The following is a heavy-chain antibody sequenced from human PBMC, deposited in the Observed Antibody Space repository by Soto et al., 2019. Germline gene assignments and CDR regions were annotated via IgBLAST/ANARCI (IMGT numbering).Heavy chain of an antibody. Sequence: PGGSLRLSCAASGFTFSSYSMNWVRQAPGKGLEWVSSISSSSSYIYYADSVKGRFTISRDNAKNSLYLQMDSLRAEDTALYYCAKSYSSNWYDYFDYWGQGTLVTVSS. CDR2: ISSSSSYI. CDR1: GFTFSSYS. V-gene: IGHV3-21*04. CDR3: AKSYSSNWYDYFDY. J-gene: IGHJ4*02. D-gene: IGHD6-13*01.